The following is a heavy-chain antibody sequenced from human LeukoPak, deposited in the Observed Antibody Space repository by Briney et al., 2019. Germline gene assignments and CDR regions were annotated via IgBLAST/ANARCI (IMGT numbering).Heavy chain of an antibody. J-gene: IGHJ4*02. CDR3: ARRGDSYAVFDY. CDR2: IYYRGST. D-gene: IGHD5-18*01. CDR1: GGSISSSNYY. Sequence: SETLSLTCTVSGGSISSSNYYWGWIRQPPGKGLGWIGSIYYRGSTYYNPSLKSRVTISVDTSKNQFSLKLSSVTAADTAVYYCARRGDSYAVFDYWGQGTLVTVSS. V-gene: IGHV4-39*01.